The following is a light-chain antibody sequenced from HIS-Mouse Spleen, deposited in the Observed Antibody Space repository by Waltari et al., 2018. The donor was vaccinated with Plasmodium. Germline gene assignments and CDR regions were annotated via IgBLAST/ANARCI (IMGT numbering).Light chain of an antibody. V-gene: IGKV3-15*01. J-gene: IGKJ3*01. Sequence: EIVMTQSPATLSVSPGERATLSCRASQSVSSNLAWYQQKPGQPPRLLIYGASTMATGIPARFSGSGSGTEFTLTISSLQSEDFAVYYCQQYNNWSFTFGPGTKVDIK. CDR1: QSVSSN. CDR2: GAS. CDR3: QQYNNWSFT.